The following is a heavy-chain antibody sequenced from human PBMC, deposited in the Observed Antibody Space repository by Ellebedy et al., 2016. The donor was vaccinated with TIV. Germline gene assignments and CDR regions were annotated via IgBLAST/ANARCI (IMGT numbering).Heavy chain of an antibody. D-gene: IGHD3-22*01. CDR3: ARPRYYYDSSGYQYYFDY. V-gene: IGHV5-51*01. Sequence: GGSLRLXCKGSGYSFTSYWIGWVRQMPGKGLEWMGIIYPGDSDTRYSPSFQGQVTISADKSISTAYLQWSSLKASDTAMYYCARPRYYYDSSGYQYYFDYWGQGTLVTVSS. J-gene: IGHJ4*02. CDR1: GYSFTSYW. CDR2: IYPGDSDT.